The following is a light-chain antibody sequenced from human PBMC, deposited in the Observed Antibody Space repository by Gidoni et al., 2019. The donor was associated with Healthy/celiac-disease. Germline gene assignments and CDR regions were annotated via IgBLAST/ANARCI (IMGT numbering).Light chain of an antibody. CDR3: QQYNNWPPD. CDR2: GAS. CDR1: QSVSSN. V-gene: IGKV3-15*01. Sequence: EIVMTQSPATLSVSPGERATLSCRASQSVSSNLAWYQQKPGQAPRLLIYGASTRATGIPARFSGSESGTEFTLTISSLQSEDFAVYYCQQYNNWPPDFGQGTKLEIK. J-gene: IGKJ2*01.